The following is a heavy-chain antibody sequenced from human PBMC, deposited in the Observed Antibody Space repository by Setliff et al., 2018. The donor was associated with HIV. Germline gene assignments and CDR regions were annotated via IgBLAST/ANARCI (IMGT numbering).Heavy chain of an antibody. CDR1: GNSISSSSHY. Sequence: KTSETLSLTCSVSGNSISSSSHYWGWIRQPPGKGLEWIGSVYHSGSTHYNPSLKSRVTISVDTSKNQFSLKLTSVTAADTAVYYCARHGIVVMIAIPNWFDPWGQGTLVTVSS. CDR3: ARHGIVVMIAIPNWFDP. CDR2: VYHSGST. J-gene: IGHJ5*02. V-gene: IGHV4-39*01. D-gene: IGHD2-21*01.